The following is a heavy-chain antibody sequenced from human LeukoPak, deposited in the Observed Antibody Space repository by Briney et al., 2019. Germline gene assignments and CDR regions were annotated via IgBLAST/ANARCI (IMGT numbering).Heavy chain of an antibody. CDR2: ISYDGSNK. CDR3: ATSQENNFDY. V-gene: IGHV3-30*03. Sequence: GRSLRLSCAASGFTFSSYGIHWVRQAPGKGLGWVAVISYDGSNKYYADSVKGRFTISRDNSKNTLYLQMNSLRAEDTAVYYCATSQENNFDYWGQGTLVTVSS. J-gene: IGHJ4*02. D-gene: IGHD1/OR15-1a*01. CDR1: GFTFSSYG.